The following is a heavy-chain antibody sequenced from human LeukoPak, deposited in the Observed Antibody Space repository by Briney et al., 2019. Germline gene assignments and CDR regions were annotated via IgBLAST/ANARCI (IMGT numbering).Heavy chain of an antibody. D-gene: IGHD2-21*01. CDR3: AKSHITRYPLQFYFDL. V-gene: IGHV3-23*01. J-gene: IGHJ4*02. CDR1: GFTLSSYA. CDR2: ISVTGDIT. Sequence: PGGSLRLSCAASGFTLSSYAMSWLRPTPQKGLERVSRISVTGDITSYADSVKGRFTTARDNSRTTLYMQLNSLIADDTAVYYCAKSHITRYPLQFYFDLWGQGAQVIVSS.